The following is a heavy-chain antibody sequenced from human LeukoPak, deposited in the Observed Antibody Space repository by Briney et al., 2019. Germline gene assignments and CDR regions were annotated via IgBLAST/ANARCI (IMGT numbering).Heavy chain of an antibody. CDR2: ISGSGGST. Sequence: GGSLRLSCAASGFTFSSYAMSWVRQAPGKGLEWVSAISGSGGSTYYADSVKGRFTISRDNAKNSLYLQMNSLRAEDTAVYYCATLIAADMVFSYWGQGTLVTVSS. V-gene: IGHV3-23*01. D-gene: IGHD6-13*01. CDR1: GFTFSSYA. CDR3: ATLIAADMVFSY. J-gene: IGHJ4*02.